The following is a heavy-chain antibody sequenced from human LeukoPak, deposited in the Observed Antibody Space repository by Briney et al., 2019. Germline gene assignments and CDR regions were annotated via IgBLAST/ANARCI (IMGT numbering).Heavy chain of an antibody. CDR2: ISYDGSNK. CDR3: ARVGTVTHYYYYYGMDV. Sequence: GGSLRLSCAASAFTFSSYAMHWVRQAPGKGLEWVAVISYDGSNKYYADSVKGRLTISRDNSKNTTYLQMNSLRADDTAVYYCARVGTVTHYYYYYGMDVWGQGTTVTVSS. D-gene: IGHD4-17*01. CDR1: AFTFSSYA. V-gene: IGHV3-30-3*01. J-gene: IGHJ6*02.